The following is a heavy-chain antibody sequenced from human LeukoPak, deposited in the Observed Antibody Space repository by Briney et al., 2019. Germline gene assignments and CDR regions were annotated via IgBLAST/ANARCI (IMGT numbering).Heavy chain of an antibody. CDR1: GYSISSGYY. Sequence: SETLSLTCTVSGYSISSGYYWGWILQPPGKGLDWIGSIYHSGSTYYNPSLKSPVTISVDTSKNQFSLKLSSVTAADTAVYYCARDLGAGSGHFDYWGQGTLVTVSS. J-gene: IGHJ4*02. D-gene: IGHD3-16*01. CDR2: IYHSGST. V-gene: IGHV4-38-2*02. CDR3: ARDLGAGSGHFDY.